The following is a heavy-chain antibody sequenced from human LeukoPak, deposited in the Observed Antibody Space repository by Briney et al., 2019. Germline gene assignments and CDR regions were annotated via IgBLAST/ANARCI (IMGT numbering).Heavy chain of an antibody. D-gene: IGHD3-22*01. CDR1: EFTFSFYW. Sequence: GGSLRLSCVASEFTFSFYWMTWVRQAPGKGLEWVANIIPDGSQKYYVDSVKGRFTISRDNPKNSLYLQINSLRAEDTAVYYCAKDRLNYYDSSGYFSHFNWFDPWGQGTLVTVSS. J-gene: IGHJ5*02. CDR3: AKDRLNYYDSSGYFSHFNWFDP. V-gene: IGHV3-7*03. CDR2: IIPDGSQK.